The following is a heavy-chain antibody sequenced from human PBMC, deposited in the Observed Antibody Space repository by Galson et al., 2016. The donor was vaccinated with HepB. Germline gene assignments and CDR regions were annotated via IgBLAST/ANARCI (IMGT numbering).Heavy chain of an antibody. V-gene: IGHV3-23*01. CDR3: AKNRGITVPVYHFDY. CDR2: IGGSGGSI. CDR1: GFTFSRYA. Sequence: SLRLSCAASGFTFSRYAMSWVRHAPGKGLEWVSTIGGSGGSIYYADSVRGRFTISRDNSKDTVFLLLNSLRVEDTAVYYCAKNRGITVPVYHFDYWGQGTLVTVSS. D-gene: IGHD3-16*01. J-gene: IGHJ4*02.